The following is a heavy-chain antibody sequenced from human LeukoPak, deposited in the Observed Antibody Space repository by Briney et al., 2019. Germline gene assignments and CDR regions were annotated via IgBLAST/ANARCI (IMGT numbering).Heavy chain of an antibody. Sequence: GGSLRLSCAASGFTFSSYWMHWVRQAPGKGLEWVSAISGSGGSTYYADSVKGRFTISRDNSKNTLYLQMNSLRDEDTAVYYCAKAGPGIFVYWGQGALVTVSS. CDR3: AKAGPGIFVY. J-gene: IGHJ4*02. CDR2: ISGSGGST. CDR1: GFTFSSYW. V-gene: IGHV3-23*01. D-gene: IGHD1-26*01.